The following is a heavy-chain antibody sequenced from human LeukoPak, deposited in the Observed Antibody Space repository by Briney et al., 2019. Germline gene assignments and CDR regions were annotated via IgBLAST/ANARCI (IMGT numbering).Heavy chain of an antibody. CDR1: GFTFSSYA. CDR2: ISGSGGST. V-gene: IGHV3-23*01. J-gene: IGHJ4*02. CDR3: ARAHLNYDSTGGDYFDY. D-gene: IGHD3-22*01. Sequence: PGGSLRLSCAASGFTFSSYAMSWVRQAPGKGLEWVSAISGSGGSTYYADSVKGRFTISRDNSKNTLYLQMNSLRASDTAMYYCARAHLNYDSTGGDYFDYWGQGTLVTVSS.